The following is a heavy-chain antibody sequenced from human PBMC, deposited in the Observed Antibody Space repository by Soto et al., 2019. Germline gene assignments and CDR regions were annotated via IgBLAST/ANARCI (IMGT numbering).Heavy chain of an antibody. V-gene: IGHV4-59*01. Sequence: QVQLQESGPGLVKPSETLSLTCSVSGASISADYWSWIRQPPGKRLEYLGFIYTGGSPNYNPSLESRFTISADASQKQVSLKLTSMPAAGTAGYYLARGEWFLRGFGMDVWGRGTTVTVS. D-gene: IGHD3-3*01. CDR1: GASISADY. CDR2: IYTGGSP. CDR3: ARGEWFLRGFGMDV. J-gene: IGHJ6*02.